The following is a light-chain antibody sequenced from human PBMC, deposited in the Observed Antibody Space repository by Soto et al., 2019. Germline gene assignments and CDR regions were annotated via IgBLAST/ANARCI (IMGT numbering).Light chain of an antibody. CDR2: AAS. V-gene: IGKV1-27*01. CDR1: QGITYY. J-gene: IGKJ4*01. Sequence: DIQMTQSPSSLSASVEDRVTITCRASQGITYYLSWYQQIPGRVPKLLIYAASTLQSGVPSRFSGSGSGTDFTLTISSLQPEDVATYYCQKYNSAPLTFGGGTKVEIK. CDR3: QKYNSAPLT.